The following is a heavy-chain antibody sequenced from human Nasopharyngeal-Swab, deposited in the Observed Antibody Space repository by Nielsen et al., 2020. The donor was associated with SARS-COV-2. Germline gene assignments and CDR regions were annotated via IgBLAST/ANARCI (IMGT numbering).Heavy chain of an antibody. J-gene: IGHJ4*02. V-gene: IGHV4-31*03. CDR3: SIVWVRGTVPSYVDS. CDR2: MHYSGGT. CDR1: GGSISSGPYY. D-gene: IGHD3-10*01. Sequence: SETLSLTCTVSGGSISSGPYYWSWIRQLPGKGLEWSGYMHYSGGTYSNPPLKSRVTISGDTSQNLLSLHLASVTATATAVYFCSIVWVRGTVPSYVDSWGPGTLVTVSS.